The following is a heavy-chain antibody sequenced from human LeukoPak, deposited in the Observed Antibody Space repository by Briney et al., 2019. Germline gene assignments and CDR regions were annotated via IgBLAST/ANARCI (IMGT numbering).Heavy chain of an antibody. V-gene: IGHV3-21*01. CDR3: ARARPARVV. Sequence: GGSLRLSCAASGFTFSSYSMNWVRQAPGKGLEWVSSISSSSSYIYYVDSVKGRFTISRDNAKNSLYLQMNSLRAEDTAVYYCARARPARVVWGQGTLVTVSS. J-gene: IGHJ4*02. D-gene: IGHD2-2*01. CDR2: ISSSSSYI. CDR1: GFTFSSYS.